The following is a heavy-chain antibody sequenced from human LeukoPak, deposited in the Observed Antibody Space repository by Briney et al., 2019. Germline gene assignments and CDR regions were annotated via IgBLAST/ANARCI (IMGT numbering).Heavy chain of an antibody. CDR3: ASRGTSMVQGDYFDY. CDR2: MNPNSGNT. V-gene: IGHV1-8*01. CDR1: GYTFTSYD. J-gene: IGHJ4*02. Sequence: GASVKVSCKASGYTFTSYDINWVRQATGQGLEWMGWMNPNSGNTGYAQKFQGRVTMTRNTSISTAYMELSSLGSEDTAVYYCASRGTSMVQGDYFDYWGQGTLVTVSS. D-gene: IGHD3-10*01.